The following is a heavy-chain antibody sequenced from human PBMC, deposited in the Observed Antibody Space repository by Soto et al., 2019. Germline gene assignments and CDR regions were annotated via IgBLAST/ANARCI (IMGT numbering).Heavy chain of an antibody. V-gene: IGHV4-30-4*01. CDR1: GGSISSGDYY. Sequence: PSETLSLTCTVSGGSISSGDYYWSWIRQPPGKGLEWIGYIYYSGSTYYNPSLKSRVTISVDTSKNQFSLKLSSVTAADTAVYYCARAMYYYDSSGRQPRPWFYPWGQRTLVTVSS. J-gene: IGHJ5*02. CDR3: ARAMYYYDSSGRQPRPWFYP. D-gene: IGHD3-22*01. CDR2: IYYSGST.